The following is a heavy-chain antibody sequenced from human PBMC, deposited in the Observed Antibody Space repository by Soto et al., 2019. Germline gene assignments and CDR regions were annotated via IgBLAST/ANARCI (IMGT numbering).Heavy chain of an antibody. J-gene: IGHJ5*02. D-gene: IGHD5-12*01. CDR3: AKGDNLGPKTGYAFDP. CDR1: GDSVSSNTAS. V-gene: IGHV6-1*01. Sequence: SQTLSLTCAISGDSVSSNTASWNWIRQSPSRGLEWLGRTYFRSKWYNDYALSVKSRIIINPDTSNNQFSLQLNSVTPEDTAVYFCAKGDNLGPKTGYAFDPWGQGIMVTVSS. CDR2: TYFRSKWYN.